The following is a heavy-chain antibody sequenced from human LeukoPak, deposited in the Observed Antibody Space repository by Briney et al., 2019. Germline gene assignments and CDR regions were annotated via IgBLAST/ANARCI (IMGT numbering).Heavy chain of an antibody. J-gene: IGHJ4*02. Sequence: GASVKVSCKASGYTFTSYGINWVRQATGQGLEWMGWMNPNSGNTGYAQKFQGRVTMTRNTSISTAYMELSSLRSEDTAVYYCARGYRSFAKWFGELLIPAYWGQGTLVTVSS. D-gene: IGHD3-10*01. V-gene: IGHV1-8*02. CDR3: ARGYRSFAKWFGELLIPAY. CDR1: GYTFTSYG. CDR2: MNPNSGNT.